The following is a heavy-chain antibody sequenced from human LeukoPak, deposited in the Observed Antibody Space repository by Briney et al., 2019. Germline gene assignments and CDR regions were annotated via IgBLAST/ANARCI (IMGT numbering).Heavy chain of an antibody. CDR1: GFTLSSYA. CDR2: IRGSGGST. V-gene: IGHV3-23*01. J-gene: IGHJ4*02. CDR3: AKHWGSYRYFDY. D-gene: IGHD3-16*02. Sequence: GGSLRLTCAASGFTLSSYAMSWVRQAPGKGLEWVSAIRGSGGSTYYADSVKGRFTISRDNSKNTLYPQMNSLRAEDTAVYYCAKHWGSYRYFDYWGQGTLVTVSS.